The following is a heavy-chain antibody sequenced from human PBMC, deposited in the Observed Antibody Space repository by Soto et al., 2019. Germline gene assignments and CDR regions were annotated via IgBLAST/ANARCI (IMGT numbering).Heavy chain of an antibody. V-gene: IGHV4-59*01. Sequence: PSETLSLTCTVSGDSISSYYLSWIRQPPGKGLEWIGYIYYSGSTNYNPSLKSRVTISVDTPKNQFSLKLTSVTAADTAVYYCARGVATIGPWGQGTLVTVSS. CDR1: GDSISSYY. CDR2: IYYSGST. D-gene: IGHD5-12*01. CDR3: ARGVATIGP. J-gene: IGHJ5*02.